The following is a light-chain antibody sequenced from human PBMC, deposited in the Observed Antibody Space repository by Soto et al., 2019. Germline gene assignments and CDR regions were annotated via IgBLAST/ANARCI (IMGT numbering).Light chain of an antibody. CDR2: EVS. CDR3: SSSAGTDTLYL. J-gene: IGLJ1*01. V-gene: IGLV2-8*01. Sequence: QSALTQPPSASGSPGQSVTISCTGTSSDVGGYNYVSWYQQHPGKAPKLMIYEVSKRPSGVPDRFSGSKSANTASLTVSGLQAEDEVYYYGSSSAGTDTLYLLGTGTK. CDR1: SSDVGGYNY.